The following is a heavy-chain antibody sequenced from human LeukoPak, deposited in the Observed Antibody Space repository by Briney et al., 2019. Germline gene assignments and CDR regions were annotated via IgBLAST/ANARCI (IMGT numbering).Heavy chain of an antibody. J-gene: IGHJ4*02. CDR3: ARRTTVTAGAY. Sequence: PRGSLRLSCAAPGFTVSSNHMTWVRQAPGKGLEWVSLIYSGRSTHYADSVKGRFTISRDNSKNTLYLQMNSLRAEDTAVYYCARRTTVTAGAYWGQGTLVTVSS. CDR1: GFTVSSNH. D-gene: IGHD4-17*01. V-gene: IGHV3-53*01. CDR2: IYSGRST.